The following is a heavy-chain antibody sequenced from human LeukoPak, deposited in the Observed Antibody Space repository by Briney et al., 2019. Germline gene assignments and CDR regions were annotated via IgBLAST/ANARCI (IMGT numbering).Heavy chain of an antibody. CDR1: GFTFSSYG. CDR3: ARDTPSGIAAAGTWPIDY. D-gene: IGHD6-13*01. Sequence: PGRSLRLSCAASGFTFSSYGMHWVRQAPGKGLEWVAVIWYDGSNKYYADSVKGRFTISRDNSKNTLYLQTNSLRAEDTAVYYCARDTPSGIAAAGTWPIDYWGQGTLVTVSS. V-gene: IGHV3-33*01. CDR2: IWYDGSNK. J-gene: IGHJ4*02.